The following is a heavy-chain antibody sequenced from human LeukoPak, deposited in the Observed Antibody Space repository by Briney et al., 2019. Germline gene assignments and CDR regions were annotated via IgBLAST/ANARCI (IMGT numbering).Heavy chain of an antibody. CDR2: IYSGGST. D-gene: IGHD3-3*01. CDR3: AATYDFWSGQLH. Sequence: GGSLRLSCAASGFTVSSNYMSWVRQAPGKGLEWVSVIYSGGSTYYAGSVKGRFTISRDNSKNTLYLQMNSLRAEDTAVYYCAATYDFWSGQLHWGQGTLVTVSS. V-gene: IGHV3-53*01. J-gene: IGHJ1*01. CDR1: GFTVSSNY.